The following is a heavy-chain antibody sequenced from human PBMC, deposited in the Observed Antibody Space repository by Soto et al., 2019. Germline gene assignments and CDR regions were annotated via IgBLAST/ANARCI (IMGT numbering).Heavy chain of an antibody. V-gene: IGHV1-69*13. CDR2: IIPIFGTA. Sequence: ASVKVSCKASGGTFSSYAISWVRQAPGQGLEWMGGIIPIFGTANYAQKFQGRVTITADESTSTAYMELSSLRSEDTAVYYCARDYYGSGSYPNYGMDVWGQGTTVTVSS. CDR1: GGTFSSYA. D-gene: IGHD3-10*01. J-gene: IGHJ6*02. CDR3: ARDYYGSGSYPNYGMDV.